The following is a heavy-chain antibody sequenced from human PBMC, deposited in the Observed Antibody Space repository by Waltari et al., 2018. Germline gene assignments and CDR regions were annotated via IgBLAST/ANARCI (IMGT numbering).Heavy chain of an antibody. D-gene: IGHD1-1*01. CDR2: IYHSGGT. CDR3: ARQLELGWAGWFDP. J-gene: IGHJ5*02. V-gene: IGHV4-38-2*01. CDR1: GYSISSGYY. Sequence: QVQLQESGPGLVKPSETLSLTCAVSGYSISSGYYWGWIRQPPGKGLEWIGSIYHSGGTYYNPALKSRVTIAVDTSKNQFSLKLSSVTAADTAVYYCARQLELGWAGWFDPWGQGTLVTVSS.